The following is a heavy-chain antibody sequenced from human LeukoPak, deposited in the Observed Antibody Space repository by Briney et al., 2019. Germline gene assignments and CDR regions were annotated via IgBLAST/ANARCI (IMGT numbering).Heavy chain of an antibody. D-gene: IGHD6-13*01. CDR1: GYTFTTYY. CDR2: INPSGGRT. Sequence: ASVKVSCKASGYTFTTYYMHWVRQAPGQGLEWMGVINPSGGRTSYAQKFQGRVTMTRDTSTSTAYMELSSLGSEDTAVYYCARLGGRMAAAGRAFDIWGQGTMVTVSS. J-gene: IGHJ3*02. CDR3: ARLGGRMAAAGRAFDI. V-gene: IGHV1-46*01.